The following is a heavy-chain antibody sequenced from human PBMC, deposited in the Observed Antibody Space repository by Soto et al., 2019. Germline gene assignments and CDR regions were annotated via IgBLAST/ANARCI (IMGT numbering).Heavy chain of an antibody. CDR3: TTDLTILEWLFPGY. D-gene: IGHD3-3*01. Sequence: EVQLVESGGGLVKPGGSLRLSCAASGFTFSNAWMNWVRQAPGKGLEWVGRIKSKTDGGTTDYAAPVKGRFTISRDDSNNTLYLQINTLKTEDTAVSYCTTDLTILEWLFPGYWGQGTLVTVSS. CDR1: GFTFSNAW. CDR2: IKSKTDGGTT. J-gene: IGHJ4*02. V-gene: IGHV3-15*07.